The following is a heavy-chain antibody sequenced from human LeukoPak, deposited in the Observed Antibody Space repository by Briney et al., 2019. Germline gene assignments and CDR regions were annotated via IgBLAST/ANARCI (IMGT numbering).Heavy chain of an antibody. CDR3: ARDSSYYGSGSYYMDYYGMDV. CDR2: ISSSGSTI. J-gene: IGHJ6*02. D-gene: IGHD3-10*01. CDR1: GFTFSDYY. V-gene: IGHV3-11*01. Sequence: GGSLRLSCAASGFTFSDYYMSWIRQAPGKGLEWVSYISSSGSTIYYADSVKGRFTISRDNAKNSLYLQMNSLRAEDTAVYYCARDSSYYGSGSYYMDYYGMDVWGQGTTVTVSS.